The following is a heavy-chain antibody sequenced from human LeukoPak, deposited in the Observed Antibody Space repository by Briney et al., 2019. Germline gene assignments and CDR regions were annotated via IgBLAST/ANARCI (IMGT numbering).Heavy chain of an antibody. CDR2: INPKSGGT. D-gene: IGHD6-13*01. CDR1: GGTFSSYA. Sequence: ASVKVSCKASGGTFSSYAISWVRQAPGQGLEWMGWINPKSGGTNYVQKFQGRVTMTRDTSITTVYMELSRLRSDDTAEYYCARGGVAAAGDYWGQGTLVTVSS. V-gene: IGHV1-2*02. CDR3: ARGGVAAAGDY. J-gene: IGHJ4*02.